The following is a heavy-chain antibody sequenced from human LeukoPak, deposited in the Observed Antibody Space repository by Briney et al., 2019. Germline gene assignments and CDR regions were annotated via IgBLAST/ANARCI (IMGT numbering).Heavy chain of an antibody. J-gene: IGHJ4*02. Sequence: SETLSLTCTVSGYSISSGYYWGWIRQPPGKGLEWIGSIYHSGSTYYNPSLKSRVTISVDTSKNQFSLKLSSVTAADTAVYYCARGHSESVSGYYLIYYFDYWGQGTLVTVSS. V-gene: IGHV4-38-2*02. D-gene: IGHD3-22*01. CDR3: ARGHSESVSGYYLIYYFDY. CDR2: IYHSGST. CDR1: GYSISSGYY.